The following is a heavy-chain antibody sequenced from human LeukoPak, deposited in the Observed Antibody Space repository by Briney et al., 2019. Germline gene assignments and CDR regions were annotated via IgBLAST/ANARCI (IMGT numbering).Heavy chain of an antibody. CDR1: GFTFSSYW. CDR2: INHDGSEK. CDR3: AREENQWLPEYYFDY. Sequence: QTGGSLRLSCGASGFTFSSYWMSWVRQAPGKGLEWVANINHDGSEKYYAESVKGRFTISRDNAKNSMYLQMNSLRAEDTAVYYCAREENQWLPEYYFDYWGQGTLVTVSS. J-gene: IGHJ4*02. D-gene: IGHD6-19*01. V-gene: IGHV3-7*01.